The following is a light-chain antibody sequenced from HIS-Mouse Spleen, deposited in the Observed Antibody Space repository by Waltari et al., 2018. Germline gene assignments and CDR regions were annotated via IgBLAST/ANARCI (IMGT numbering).Light chain of an antibody. Sequence: DIQMTPSPSSLSASVGDRVTLTCRASQSISSYFNWYQQKPGKSPKLLIYAASSLQSGVPSRFSGSGSVTDFTLTISSLQPEDCATYYCQQSYSTPRTFGQGTKVEIK. CDR1: QSISSY. V-gene: IGKV1-39*01. CDR2: AAS. CDR3: QQSYSTPRT. J-gene: IGKJ1*01.